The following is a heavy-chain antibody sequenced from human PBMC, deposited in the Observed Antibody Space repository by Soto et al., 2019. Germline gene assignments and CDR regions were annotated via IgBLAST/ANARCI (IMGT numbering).Heavy chain of an antibody. CDR1: GFTFSDYY. CDR3: ARDSHTFFGVVTDFEY. J-gene: IGHJ4*02. CDR2: ISSSSSYT. Sequence: QVQLVESGGGLVKPGGSLRLSWAASGFTFSDYYMSWIRQAPGKGLAWVSYISSSSSYTNYADTVKARFTISRDNAKNSMYLQMNSLRAEDTAVYYCARDSHTFFGVVTDFEYWGQGTLVTVSS. D-gene: IGHD3-3*01. V-gene: IGHV3-11*06.